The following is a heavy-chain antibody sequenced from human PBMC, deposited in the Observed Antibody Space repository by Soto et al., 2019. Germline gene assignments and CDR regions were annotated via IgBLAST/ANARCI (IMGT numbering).Heavy chain of an antibody. J-gene: IGHJ4*02. CDR1: GFTFSLYW. V-gene: IGHV3-74*01. D-gene: IGHD2-15*01. Sequence: GGSLRLSCAASGFTFSLYWMHWVRQVPGKGLVWVSRINSDGASPRFADSVKGRFTISRDNAKNTVYLEMNSLRAEDTAVYYCAMRFCSGSGCYPYFNFWGQGTQVTVSS. CDR3: AMRFCSGSGCYPYFNF. CDR2: INSDGASP.